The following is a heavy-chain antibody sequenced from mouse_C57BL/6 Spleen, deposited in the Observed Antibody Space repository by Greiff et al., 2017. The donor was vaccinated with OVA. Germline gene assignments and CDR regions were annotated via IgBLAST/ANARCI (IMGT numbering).Heavy chain of an antibody. Sequence: VQLQQSGAELARPGASVKLSCKASGYTFTSYGISWVKQRTGQGLEWIGEIYPRSGNTYYNEKFKGKATLTADKSSSTAYMELRSLTSEDSAVYFCARPDYYGSSYYWYFDVWGTGTTVTVSS. CDR3: ARPDYYGSSYYWYFDV. CDR2: IYPRSGNT. J-gene: IGHJ1*03. V-gene: IGHV1-81*01. D-gene: IGHD1-1*01. CDR1: GYTFTSYG.